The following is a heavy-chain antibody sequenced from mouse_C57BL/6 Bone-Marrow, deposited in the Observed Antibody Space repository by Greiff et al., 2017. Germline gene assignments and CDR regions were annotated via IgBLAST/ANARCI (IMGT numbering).Heavy chain of an antibody. CDR2: FYPGSGSL. D-gene: IGHD2-2*01. CDR3: AIHEGDGYDWYFDV. V-gene: IGHV1-62-2*01. J-gene: IGHJ1*02. CDR1: GYTFTEYT. Sequence: QVQLQQSGAELVKPGASVKLSCKASGYTFTEYTIPWVKQRSGQGLEWIGWFYPGSGSLKYNEKFKDKATLTADKSSSTVYMELSRLTAEDSEVXFCAIHEGDGYDWYFDVWGTGTTVTVPS.